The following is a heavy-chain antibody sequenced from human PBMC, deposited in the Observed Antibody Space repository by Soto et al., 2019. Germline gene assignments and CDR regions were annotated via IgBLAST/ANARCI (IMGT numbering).Heavy chain of an antibody. Sequence: GGSLRLSCSASGFIFTRYSMNWVRQAPGKGLEWVSSISSTTNYIYYGDSMKGRFTISRDNAKNSLYLEMNSLRAEDTAVYYCVRESEDLTSNFDYWGQGTLVTVYS. CDR1: GFIFTRYS. V-gene: IGHV3-21*06. CDR2: ISSTTNYI. CDR3: VRESEDLTSNFDY. J-gene: IGHJ4*02.